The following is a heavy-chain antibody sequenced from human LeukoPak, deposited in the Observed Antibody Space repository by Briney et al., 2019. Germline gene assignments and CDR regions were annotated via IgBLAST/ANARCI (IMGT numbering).Heavy chain of an antibody. Sequence: TGGSLRHACTASGFSFSDYYMSWIRQAPGKGLEWISYISSRSTYISDADSVKGRFTISRDNAKNLLFLQMNSLRVEDTALYYCARGGTGAFDYWGQGILVTVSS. CDR3: ARGGTGAFDY. CDR2: ISSRSTYI. V-gene: IGHV3-11*06. J-gene: IGHJ4*02. D-gene: IGHD2-8*02. CDR1: GFSFSDYY.